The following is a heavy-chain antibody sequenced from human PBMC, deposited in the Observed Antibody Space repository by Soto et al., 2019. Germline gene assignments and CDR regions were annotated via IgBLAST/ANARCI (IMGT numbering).Heavy chain of an antibody. CDR3: ARRYGSAYVI. J-gene: IGHJ3*02. CDR2: IYYSGST. V-gene: IGHV4-59*08. Sequence: QVQLQESGPGLVKPSETLSLTCTVSAGSISSYYWSWIRQPPGKGLEWVGYIYYSGSTNYTPSLKSRVTISVDASKNQFSLKLSSVTAADTAVYYCARRYGSAYVIWGQGTMVSVSS. CDR1: AGSISSYY. D-gene: IGHD1-26*01.